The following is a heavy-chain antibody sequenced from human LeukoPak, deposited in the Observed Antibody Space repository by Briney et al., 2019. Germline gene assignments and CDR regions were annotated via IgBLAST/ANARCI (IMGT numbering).Heavy chain of an antibody. CDR3: ARDLDASSSLDY. V-gene: IGHV1-2*02. Sequence: GASMKVSCKASGYTFTDYYMRWVRQAPGQGLEWMGWIHPHSGATRYAPKFQGRVTMTRDTSIITAYMELSRLRSDDTAVYYCARDLDASSSLDYWGQGTLVTVSS. CDR1: GYTFTDYY. J-gene: IGHJ4*02. CDR2: IHPHSGAT. D-gene: IGHD6-6*01.